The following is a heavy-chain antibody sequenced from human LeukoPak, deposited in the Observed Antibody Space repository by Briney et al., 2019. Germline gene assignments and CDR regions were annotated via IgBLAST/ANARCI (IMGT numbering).Heavy chain of an antibody. CDR1: GFTFGSYA. Sequence: PGASLRLSCAASGFTFGSYAMSWVRQAPGKGLEWVSAISWNSGSISYADSVKGRFTISRDNARKSLYLQMNSLRAEDTALYYCGKDMGGYSYAYDYWGQGTLVTVSS. CDR2: ISWNSGSI. D-gene: IGHD5-18*01. V-gene: IGHV3-9*01. J-gene: IGHJ4*02. CDR3: GKDMGGYSYAYDY.